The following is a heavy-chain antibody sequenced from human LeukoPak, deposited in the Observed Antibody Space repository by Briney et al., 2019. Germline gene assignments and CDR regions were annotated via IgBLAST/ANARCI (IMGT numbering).Heavy chain of an antibody. J-gene: IGHJ4*02. CDR1: GFTFYGDA. CDR3: ARDYGYYAYFDY. D-gene: IGHD3-10*01. V-gene: IGHV3-30-3*01. Sequence: GGSLRLSSAAPGFTFYGDASHSVRQAPGKGLEWVAVIPYDGDNKNYADSVKGRFTISRDSSKNRLYLQMNSLRTEDTAVYYCARDYGYYAYFDYWGQGTLVTVSS. CDR2: IPYDGDNK.